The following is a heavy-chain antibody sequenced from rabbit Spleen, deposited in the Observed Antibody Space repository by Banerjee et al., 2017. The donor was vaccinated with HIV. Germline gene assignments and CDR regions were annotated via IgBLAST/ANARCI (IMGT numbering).Heavy chain of an antibody. Sequence: QSLEESGGGLVQPEGSLTLTCTASGFSFSSRYYMCWVRQAPGKGLEWIGCVGSGATGNTYYASWAKGRFTISKTSSTTLTLQMTSLTAADTATYFCARGGSDYYLTHLYLWGPGTLVTVS. CDR3: ARGGSDYYLTHLYL. CDR2: VGSGATGNT. V-gene: IGHV1S40*01. J-gene: IGHJ6*01. D-gene: IGHD1-1*01. CDR1: GFSFSSRYY.